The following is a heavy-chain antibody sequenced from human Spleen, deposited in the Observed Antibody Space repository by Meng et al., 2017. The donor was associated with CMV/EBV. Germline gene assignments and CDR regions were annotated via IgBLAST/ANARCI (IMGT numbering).Heavy chain of an antibody. Sequence: GSLRLSCTVSGGAIRTSSYHWGWIRQTPGKGLEWIGEIYYNGTTHYNPSLKSRITISLNTSKRQFSLRLRSVTAADTALYYCARVTRDYFYYMDVWGQGTTVTVSS. CDR1: GGAIRTSSYH. CDR2: IYYNGTT. D-gene: IGHD4-11*01. V-gene: IGHV4-39*07. J-gene: IGHJ6*02. CDR3: ARVTRDYFYYMDV.